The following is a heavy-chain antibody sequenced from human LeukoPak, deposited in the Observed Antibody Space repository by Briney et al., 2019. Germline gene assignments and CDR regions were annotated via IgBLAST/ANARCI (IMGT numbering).Heavy chain of an antibody. J-gene: IGHJ4*02. CDR1: GGSFSGYY. D-gene: IGHD5-18*01. CDR3: AKLGDLDTAMALDY. Sequence: SESLSLACAVDGGSFSGYYWGWVRQPPGKGRGWMGEINHRGRTNYHPSIKSRVNISVDTSKHQSSLTLRSVTAADTAVYYCAKLGDLDTAMALDYWGQGTLVTVSS. V-gene: IGHV4-34*01. CDR2: INHRGRT.